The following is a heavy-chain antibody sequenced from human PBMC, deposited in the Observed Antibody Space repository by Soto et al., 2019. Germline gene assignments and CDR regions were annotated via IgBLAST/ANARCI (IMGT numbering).Heavy chain of an antibody. CDR2: INAGNGNT. CDR1: GYTFTSYA. CDR3: ARRGYYDFWSGPDTAYDY. J-gene: IGHJ4*02. Sequence: QVQLVQSGAEVKKPGASVKVSCKASGYTFTSYAMHWVRQAPGQRLEWMGWINAGNGNTKYSQKFQGRVTITRDTPASTAYMELSSLRSEDAAVYYCARRGYYDFWSGPDTAYDYWGQGTLVTVSS. V-gene: IGHV1-3*01. D-gene: IGHD3-3*01.